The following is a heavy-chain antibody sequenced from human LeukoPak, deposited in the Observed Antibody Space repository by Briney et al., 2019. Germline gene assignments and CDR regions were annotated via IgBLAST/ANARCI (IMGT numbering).Heavy chain of an antibody. J-gene: IGHJ6*02. Sequence: GGSLRLSCVDSGFTFTNAWMNWARQAPGKGLEWVASINHNGNVNYYVDSVKGRFTISRDNAKNSLYLQMSNLRAEDTAVYFCARGGGLDVWGQGATVTVSS. D-gene: IGHD3-16*01. CDR2: INHNGNVN. CDR3: ARGGGLDV. CDR1: GFTFTNAW. V-gene: IGHV3-7*03.